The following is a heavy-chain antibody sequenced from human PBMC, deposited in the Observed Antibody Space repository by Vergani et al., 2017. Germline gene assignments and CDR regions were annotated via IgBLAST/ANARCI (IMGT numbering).Heavy chain of an antibody. CDR2: ISSSSSYI. CDR3: ARHRSSRFGELQN. D-gene: IGHD3-10*01. V-gene: IGHV3-21*01. CDR1: GFTFSSYS. J-gene: IGHJ4*02. Sequence: EVQLLESGGGLVQPGGSLRLSCAASGFTFSSYSMNWVRQAPGKGLEWVSSISSSSSYIYYADSVKGRFTISRDNAKNSLYLQMNSLRAEETAVYYCARHRSSRFGELQNWGQGTLVTVSS.